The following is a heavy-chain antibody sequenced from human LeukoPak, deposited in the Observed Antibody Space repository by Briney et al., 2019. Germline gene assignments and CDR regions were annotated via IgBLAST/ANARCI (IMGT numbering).Heavy chain of an antibody. D-gene: IGHD6-6*01. J-gene: IGHJ4*02. CDR1: GYTFTTYG. Sequence: ASVKVSCEASGYTFTTYGISWVRQAPGQGLEWMGWISTYNGDTNYAQNLQGRVTMTTDTSTTTAYMELRSLRSDDTAVYYCARSLISSIAPFDYWGQGTLVTVSS. CDR3: ARSLISSIAPFDY. V-gene: IGHV1-18*01. CDR2: ISTYNGDT.